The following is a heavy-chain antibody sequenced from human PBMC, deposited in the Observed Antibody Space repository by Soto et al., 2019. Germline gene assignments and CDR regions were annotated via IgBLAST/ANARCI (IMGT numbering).Heavy chain of an antibody. Sequence: QVQLVQSGAEVKKPGASVKVYCKASGYTFTTSDINWVRQATGQGLEWMGWTNPKSGNTGHAQKFQGRVTMTRDTSITTAYMELSCLRSEDTAVYYCARGYYYGSIGYYYGPWGQGTPVTVSS. CDR3: ARGYYYGSIGYYYGP. CDR1: GYTFTTSD. V-gene: IGHV1-8*01. J-gene: IGHJ5*02. D-gene: IGHD3-22*01. CDR2: TNPKSGNT.